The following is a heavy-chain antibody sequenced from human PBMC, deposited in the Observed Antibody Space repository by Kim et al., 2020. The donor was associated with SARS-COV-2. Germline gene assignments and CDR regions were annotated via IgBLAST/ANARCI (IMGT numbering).Heavy chain of an antibody. Sequence: NPSLKSRVTISVDTSKNQFSLKLSSVTAADTAVYYCARDSGYDAPDAFDIWGQGTMVTVSS. CDR3: ARDSGYDAPDAFDI. V-gene: IGHV4-31*02. J-gene: IGHJ3*02. D-gene: IGHD5-12*01.